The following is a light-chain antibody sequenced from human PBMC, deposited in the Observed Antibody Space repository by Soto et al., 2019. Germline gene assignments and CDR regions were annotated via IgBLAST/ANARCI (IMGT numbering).Light chain of an antibody. V-gene: IGLV2-8*01. CDR3: SSYAGSSNV. J-gene: IGLJ1*01. Sequence: QYVLTQHLSASGSPGQTVAISCTGTSSDVGGYNYVSWYQQHPGKAPKLMIYEVNKRPSGVPDRFSGSKSGNTASLTVSGLQAEDEADYYCSSYAGSSNVFGTGTRSPS. CDR1: SSDVGGYNY. CDR2: EVN.